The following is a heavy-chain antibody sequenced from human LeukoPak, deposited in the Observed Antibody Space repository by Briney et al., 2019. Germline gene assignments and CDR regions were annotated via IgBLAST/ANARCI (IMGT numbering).Heavy chain of an antibody. V-gene: IGHV3-21*01. D-gene: IGHD3-16*01. Sequence: PGGPLRLSCAASGFIFKTYTMTWVRQAPGKGLEWVSSITGDCKYITYADSVKGRFTISRDNAKNSLYLQVASLRGDDTATYYCAREGNDYYYDQWGQGTLVTVSP. CDR1: GFIFKTYT. CDR2: ITGDCKYI. J-gene: IGHJ4*02. CDR3: AREGNDYYYDQ.